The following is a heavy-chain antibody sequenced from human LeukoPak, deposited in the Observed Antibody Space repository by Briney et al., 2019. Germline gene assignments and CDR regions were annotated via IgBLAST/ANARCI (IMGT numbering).Heavy chain of an antibody. Sequence: NPGGSLRLSCAASGFTFSSYSMNWVRQAPGKGLEWVPSISSSSSYIYYADSVEGRFTISRDNAKNSLYLQMNSLRAEDTAVYYCARDPYSGLFDYWGQGTLVTVSS. CDR3: ARDPYSGLFDY. CDR2: ISSSSSYI. D-gene: IGHD4-11*01. J-gene: IGHJ4*02. V-gene: IGHV3-21*01. CDR1: GFTFSSYS.